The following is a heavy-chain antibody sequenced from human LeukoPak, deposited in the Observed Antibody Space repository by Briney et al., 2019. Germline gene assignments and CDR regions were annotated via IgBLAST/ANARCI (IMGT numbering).Heavy chain of an antibody. J-gene: IGHJ6*03. V-gene: IGHV4-59*08. CDR1: GGSITSYY. CDR2: IYYSGST. CDR3: ARHGRVYNSGSYYTYYMDV. D-gene: IGHD3-10*01. Sequence: SETLSLTCIVSGGSITSYYWSWIRQPPGKGLEWIGNIYYSGSTNYNPSLKSRVTISVDTSKNQFSLKLSSVTAADTALYYCARHGRVYNSGSYYTYYMDVWGKGTTVTVSS.